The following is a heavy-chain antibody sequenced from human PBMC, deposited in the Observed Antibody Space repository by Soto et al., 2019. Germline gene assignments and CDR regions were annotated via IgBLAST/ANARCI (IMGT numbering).Heavy chain of an antibody. V-gene: IGHV3-30*03. D-gene: IGHD5-12*01. J-gene: IGHJ4*02. CDR2: ISYDGSNK. CDR3: ARGLNLESGSFDY. CDR1: GFTFSSYG. Sequence: GGSLRLSCAASGFTFSSYGMHWVRQAPGKGLEWVAVISYDGSNKYYADSVKGRFTISRDNSKNTLYLQMNSLRAEDTAVYYCARGLNLESGSFDYWGQGTLVTVSS.